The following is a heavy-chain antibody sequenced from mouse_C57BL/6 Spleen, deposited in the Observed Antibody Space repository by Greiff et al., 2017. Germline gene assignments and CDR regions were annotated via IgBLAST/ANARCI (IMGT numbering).Heavy chain of an antibody. CDR3: ARKIYYGNYDYFDY. CDR2: INPNNGGT. D-gene: IGHD2-1*01. CDR1: GYTFTDYN. Sequence: LQQSGPELVKPGASVKIPCKASGYTFTDYNMDWVKQSHGKSLEWIGDINPNNGGTIYNQKFKGKATLTLDKSSSTAYMELRSLTSEDTAVYYCARKIYYGNYDYFDYWGQGTTLTVSS. V-gene: IGHV1-18*01. J-gene: IGHJ2*01.